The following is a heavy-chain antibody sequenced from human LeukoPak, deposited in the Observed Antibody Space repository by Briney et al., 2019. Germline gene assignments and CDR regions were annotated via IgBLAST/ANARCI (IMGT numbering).Heavy chain of an antibody. CDR2: IYNSGAKI. V-gene: IGHV3-23*01. CDR1: GFTFSDYY. D-gene: IGHD6-19*01. Sequence: GGSLRLSCAASGFTFSDYYMSWIRQGRGKGLEWVSSIYNSGAKIFYADSVKGRFTISRDNSKNMLYLQMNSLRVEDTAVYYCAKDVAPDSGWDLDYWGQGTLVTVSS. J-gene: IGHJ4*02. CDR3: AKDVAPDSGWDLDY.